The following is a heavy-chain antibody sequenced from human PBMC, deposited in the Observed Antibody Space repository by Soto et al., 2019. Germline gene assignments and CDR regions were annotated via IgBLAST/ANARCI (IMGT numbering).Heavy chain of an antibody. Sequence: ASVKVSCKASGYTFTGYYMHWVRQAPGQGLEWMGIINPSGGSTSYAQKFQGRVTMTRDTSTSTVYMELSSLRSEDTAVYYCARDLTYYGSGSPSYYFDYWGQGTLVTVSS. J-gene: IGHJ4*02. D-gene: IGHD3-10*01. CDR3: ARDLTYYGSGSPSYYFDY. V-gene: IGHV1-46*01. CDR1: GYTFTGYY. CDR2: INPSGGST.